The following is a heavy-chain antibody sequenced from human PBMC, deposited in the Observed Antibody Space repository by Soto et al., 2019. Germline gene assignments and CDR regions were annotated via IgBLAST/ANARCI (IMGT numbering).Heavy chain of an antibody. Sequence: PSETLSLTCTVSGGSIISYYWSWIRQPPWKGLEWIGYIYYSGSTNYNPSLKSRVTISVDTSKNQFSLKLSSVTAADTAVYYCARHVGYCSGGSCYPRAPFDYWGQGTLVTVSS. D-gene: IGHD2-15*01. V-gene: IGHV4-59*08. J-gene: IGHJ4*02. CDR1: GGSIISYY. CDR3: ARHVGYCSGGSCYPRAPFDY. CDR2: IYYSGST.